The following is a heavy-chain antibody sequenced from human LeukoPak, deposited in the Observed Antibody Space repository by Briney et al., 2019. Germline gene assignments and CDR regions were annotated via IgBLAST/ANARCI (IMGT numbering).Heavy chain of an antibody. CDR3: ARISAYDDY. CDR1: GFAVSSNY. J-gene: IGHJ4*02. CDR2: IYVVGST. D-gene: IGHD5-12*01. V-gene: IGHV3-53*01. Sequence: GGSLRLSCAASGFAVSSNYINWVRQAPGKGLEWVSGIYVVGSTYYADSVKGRFTISRDNPKNTLYLQMNSLRAEDTAVYYCARISAYDDYWGQGTLVTVSS.